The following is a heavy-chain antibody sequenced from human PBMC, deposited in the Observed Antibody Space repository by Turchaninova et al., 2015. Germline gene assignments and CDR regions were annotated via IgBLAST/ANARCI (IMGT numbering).Heavy chain of an antibody. CDR2: IYPGYSDT. Sequence: VQXXXSGXXVNTPGESXKXHGKISEYGVTGYWLGWGRQMPRNGLEWMGSIYPGYSDTRYSPSFQGQVTISADKAISTAHLQWSSLQASDTAMYYCARQGYGGNPFDYWGQGTLVTVSS. J-gene: IGHJ4*02. V-gene: IGHV5-51*01. CDR3: ARQGYGGNPFDY. CDR1: EYGVTGYW. D-gene: IGHD4-23*01.